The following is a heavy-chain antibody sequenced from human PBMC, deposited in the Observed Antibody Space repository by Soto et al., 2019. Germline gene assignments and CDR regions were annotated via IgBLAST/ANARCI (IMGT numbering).Heavy chain of an antibody. V-gene: IGHV3-33*01. D-gene: IGHD2-21*02. CDR2: IWYDGSNK. Sequence: QVQLVESGGGVVQPGRSLRLSCAASGFTFSSYGMHWVRQAPGKGLEWVAVIWYDGSNKYYADSVKGRFTISRDNSKITLYLQMNSLRAEDTAVYYCARLLTLSYGMDVWGQGTTVTVSS. CDR3: ARLLTLSYGMDV. J-gene: IGHJ6*02. CDR1: GFTFSSYG.